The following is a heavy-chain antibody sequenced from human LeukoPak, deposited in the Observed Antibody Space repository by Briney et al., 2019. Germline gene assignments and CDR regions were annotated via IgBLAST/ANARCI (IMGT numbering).Heavy chain of an antibody. J-gene: IGHJ6*03. CDR1: GFTFSSYA. D-gene: IGHD3-3*01. CDR2: INWNGGST. V-gene: IGHV3-20*04. CDR3: ARGYDFWSGYYYYYYMDV. Sequence: GGSLRLSCAASGFTFSSYAMSWVRQAPGKGLEWVSGINWNGGSTGYADSVKGRFTISRDNAKNSLYLQMNSLRAEDTALYYCARGYDFWSGYYYYYYMDVWGKGTTVTVSS.